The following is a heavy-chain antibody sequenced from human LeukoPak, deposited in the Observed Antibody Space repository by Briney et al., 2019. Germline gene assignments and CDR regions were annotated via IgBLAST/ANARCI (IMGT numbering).Heavy chain of an antibody. J-gene: IGHJ4*02. V-gene: IGHV3-23*01. CDR1: GFTISNYD. D-gene: IGHD2/OR15-2a*01. CDR2: ISGSGGST. Sequence: GGSLILSCAAAGFTISNYDMNWVRQDPGKGLEWVSTISGSGGSTNYADSVKGRFTISRDNSKNTLYLQMNSLRAEDTAVYYCRYFLPHFDYWGQGTLVTVSS. CDR3: RYFLPHFDY.